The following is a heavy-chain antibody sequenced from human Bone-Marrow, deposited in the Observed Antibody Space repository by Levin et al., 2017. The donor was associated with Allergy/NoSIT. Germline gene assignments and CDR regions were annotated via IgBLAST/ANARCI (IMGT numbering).Heavy chain of an antibody. Sequence: GESLKISCAASGFTFSDYYMSWIRQAPGKGLEWVSYIYSGGAFTTYYADSVKGRFTITRDNDRKSVYLEMHSLRAEETAVYYCARDYGYGFDYWGQGTLVAVSS. J-gene: IGHJ4*02. D-gene: IGHD5-18*01. CDR3: ARDYGYGFDY. CDR2: IYSGGAFTT. CDR1: GFTFSDYY. V-gene: IGHV3-11*01.